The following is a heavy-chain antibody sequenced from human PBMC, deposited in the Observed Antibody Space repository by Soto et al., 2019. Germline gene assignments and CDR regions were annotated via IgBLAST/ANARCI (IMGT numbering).Heavy chain of an antibody. CDR1: GYSFTSYW. CDR3: ARHSEDTATPDF. CDR2: IYPGDSEI. Sequence: GESLKISCKASGYSFTSYWIGWVRQVPGEGLEWMGIIYPGDSEIRYNPSFQGQVTISADKSITTAYLQWSRLAASDTAMYYCARHSEDTATPDFWGQGTLVTVSS. V-gene: IGHV5-51*01. J-gene: IGHJ4*02. D-gene: IGHD3-10*01.